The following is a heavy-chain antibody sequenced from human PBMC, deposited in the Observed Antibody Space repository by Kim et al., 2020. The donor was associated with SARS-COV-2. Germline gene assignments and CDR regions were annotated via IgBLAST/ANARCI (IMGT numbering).Heavy chain of an antibody. V-gene: IGHV1-69*01. D-gene: IGHD6-13*01. CDR3: ARGGFSSSWRLDY. Sequence: DYAQKFQGGLTVTADDSTTTVYMELGSLRSDDTAVYFCARGGFSSSWRLDYWGQGTLVTVSS. J-gene: IGHJ4*02.